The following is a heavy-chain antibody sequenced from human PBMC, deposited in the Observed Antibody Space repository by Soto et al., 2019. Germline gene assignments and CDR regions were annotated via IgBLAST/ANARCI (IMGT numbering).Heavy chain of an antibody. Sequence: QVQLVESGGGVVQPGRSLRLSCAASGFIFKKYGMHWIRQAPGKGLEWVAVIWNDGTKEDYADSVKGRFTISRDESKSTLYLQKSSLGVEDTAVYYCARAIGRLSEPDYWGQGTLVSVSS. CDR3: ARAIGRLSEPDY. D-gene: IGHD3-10*01. V-gene: IGHV3-33*01. CDR2: IWNDGTKE. J-gene: IGHJ4*02. CDR1: GFIFKKYG.